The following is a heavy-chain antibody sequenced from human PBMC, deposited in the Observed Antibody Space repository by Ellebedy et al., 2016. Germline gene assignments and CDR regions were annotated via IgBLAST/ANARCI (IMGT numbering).Heavy chain of an antibody. CDR2: ISSSSSYT. V-gene: IGHV3-11*05. Sequence: GESLKISCAASGFTFSDYYMSWIRQAPGKGLEWVSYISSSSSYTNYADSVKGRFTISRDNAKNSLYLQMNSLRAEDTAVYYCARDAMVRGVSGYYGMDVWGQGTTVTVSS. J-gene: IGHJ6*02. CDR1: GFTFSDYY. D-gene: IGHD3-10*01. CDR3: ARDAMVRGVSGYYGMDV.